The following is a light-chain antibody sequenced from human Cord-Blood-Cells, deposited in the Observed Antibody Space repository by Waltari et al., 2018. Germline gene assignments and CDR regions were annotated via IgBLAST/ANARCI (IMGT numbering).Light chain of an antibody. CDR2: WAS. V-gene: IGKV4-1*01. J-gene: IGKJ1*01. CDR3: QQYYSTPPT. Sequence: IVMTQSPDSLAVSVGERATINCKSSQSVLYSSNNKNYLAWYQQKPGQPPKLLIYWASTRESGVPDRFSGSGSGTDFTLTISSLQAEDVAVYYCQQYYSTPPTFGQGTKVEIK. CDR1: QSVLYSSNNKNY.